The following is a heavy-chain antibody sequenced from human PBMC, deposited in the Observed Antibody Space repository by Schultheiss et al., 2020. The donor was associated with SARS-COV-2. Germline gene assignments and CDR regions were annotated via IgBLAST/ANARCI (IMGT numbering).Heavy chain of an antibody. V-gene: IGHV4-34*01. CDR1: GGSFSGYY. D-gene: IGHD5/OR15-5a*01. CDR3: ARGLYDSERYYFDY. J-gene: IGHJ4*02. CDR2: INHSGST. Sequence: GSLRLSCAVYGGSFSGYYWSWIRQPPGKGLEWIGEINHSGSTNYNPSLKSRVTISVDTSKNQFSLKLSSVTAADTAVYYCARGLYDSERYYFDYWGQGTLVTVSS.